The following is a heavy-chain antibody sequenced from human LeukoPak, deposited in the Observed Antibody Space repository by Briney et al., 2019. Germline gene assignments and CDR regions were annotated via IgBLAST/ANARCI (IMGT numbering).Heavy chain of an antibody. D-gene: IGHD3-9*01. Sequence: PGGSLRLSCAASGFTFSSYAMTWVRQAPDKGLEWVSAISGSDGSTYYADSVKGRFTISRDNSKNTLYLQMNSLGAEDTAVYYCAKDLRYFDWLLYGGFDYWGQGTLVTVSS. CDR2: ISGSDGST. CDR3: AKDLRYFDWLLYGGFDY. V-gene: IGHV3-23*01. CDR1: GFTFSSYA. J-gene: IGHJ4*02.